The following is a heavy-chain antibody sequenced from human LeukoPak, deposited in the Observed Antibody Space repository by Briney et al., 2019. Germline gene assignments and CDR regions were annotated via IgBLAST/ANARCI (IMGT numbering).Heavy chain of an antibody. CDR2: ISYDGSNK. Sequence: GGSLRLSCAASGFTFSSYGMHWVRQAPGKGLEWVAVISYDGSNKYYADSVKGRFTISRDNSKNTLYLQMNSLRAEDTAVYYCAKDSTPVDYYGSSGPYYFDYWGQGTLVTVSS. CDR3: AKDSTPVDYYGSSGPYYFDY. CDR1: GFTFSSYG. V-gene: IGHV3-30*18. D-gene: IGHD3-22*01. J-gene: IGHJ4*02.